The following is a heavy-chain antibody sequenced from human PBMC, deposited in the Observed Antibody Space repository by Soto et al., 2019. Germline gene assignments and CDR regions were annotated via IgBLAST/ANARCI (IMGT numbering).Heavy chain of an antibody. CDR1: GFSFNSYA. J-gene: IGHJ4*02. CDR2: IHGRGST. V-gene: IGHV3-23*01. CDR3: AKNYYFDS. Sequence: EVHLLESGGGLIQPGGSLRLSCAASGFSFNSYAMSWVRQAPGKGLEWVSSIHGRGSTYYVDSVKGRFITSRDNSKNPLDLQMNSLRVEDTAVYYCAKNYYFDSWGQGTLVTVSS.